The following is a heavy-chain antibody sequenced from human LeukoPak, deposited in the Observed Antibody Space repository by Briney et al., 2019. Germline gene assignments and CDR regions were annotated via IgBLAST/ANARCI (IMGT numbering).Heavy chain of an antibody. D-gene: IGHD6-13*01. V-gene: IGHV4-39*07. Sequence: PSETLSLTCTVSGGSISSSSYYWGWIRQPPGKGLEWIGSIYYSGSTYYNPSLKSRVTISVDTSKNQFSLKLNSVTAADTALYYCASAIAIPAWAFDLWGQGTVVTVSS. CDR2: IYYSGST. J-gene: IGHJ3*01. CDR3: ASAIAIPAWAFDL. CDR1: GGSISSSSYY.